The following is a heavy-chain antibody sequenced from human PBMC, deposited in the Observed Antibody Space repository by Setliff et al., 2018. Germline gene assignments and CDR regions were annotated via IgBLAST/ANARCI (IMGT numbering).Heavy chain of an antibody. CDR2: ISGSGGST. V-gene: IGHV3-23*01. CDR1: GFTFSSYA. D-gene: IGHD3-10*01. CDR3: AKNGFGVVALGVNNWFDP. Sequence: RLSCAASGFTFSSYAMSWVRQAPGKGLEWVSVISGSGGSTYYADSVKGRFTISRDNSKNTLYLQMNSLRAEDTAVYYCAKNGFGVVALGVNNWFDPWGQGTLVTVSS. J-gene: IGHJ5*02.